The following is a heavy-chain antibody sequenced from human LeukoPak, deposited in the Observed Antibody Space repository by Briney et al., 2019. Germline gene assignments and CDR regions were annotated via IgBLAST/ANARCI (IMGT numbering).Heavy chain of an antibody. D-gene: IGHD3-22*01. CDR1: GGTFSSYA. V-gene: IGHV1-69*13. CDR3: ARGYLVGSGYYPDY. J-gene: IGHJ4*02. Sequence: SVKVSCKASGGTFSSYAIGWVRQAPGQGLEWMGGIIPIFGTANYAQKFQGRVTITADESTSTAYMELSSLRSEDTAVYYCARGYLVGSGYYPDYWGQGTLVTVSS. CDR2: IIPIFGTA.